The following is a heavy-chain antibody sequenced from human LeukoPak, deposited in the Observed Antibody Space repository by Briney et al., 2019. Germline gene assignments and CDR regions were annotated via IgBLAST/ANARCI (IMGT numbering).Heavy chain of an antibody. Sequence: ASVKVSYKASGYTFTSYGISWVRQAPGQGLEWMVWISAYNGNTNYAQELQGRVTMTTDTSTSTAYMELRSLRSDDTAVYYCARSRQNVLRFLECLGLADTHDDNIDYWGQGTLVTVSS. CDR2: ISAYNGNT. J-gene: IGHJ4*02. V-gene: IGHV1-18*01. CDR3: ARSRQNVLRFLECLGLADTHDDNIDY. D-gene: IGHD3-3*01. CDR1: GYTFTSYG.